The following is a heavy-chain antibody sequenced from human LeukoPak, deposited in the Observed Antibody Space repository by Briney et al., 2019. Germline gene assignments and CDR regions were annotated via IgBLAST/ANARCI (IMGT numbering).Heavy chain of an antibody. V-gene: IGHV3-30-3*01. D-gene: IGHD6-19*01. Sequence: GGSLRLSCAASGFTFSSYAMHWVRQAPGKGLEWVAVISYDGSNKYYADSVKGRFTISRDNSKNTLYLQMNSLRAEDTAVYYCARDWDTGSGWYLSDYWGQGTLVTVSS. CDR1: GFTFSSYA. CDR3: ARDWDTGSGWYLSDY. CDR2: ISYDGSNK. J-gene: IGHJ4*02.